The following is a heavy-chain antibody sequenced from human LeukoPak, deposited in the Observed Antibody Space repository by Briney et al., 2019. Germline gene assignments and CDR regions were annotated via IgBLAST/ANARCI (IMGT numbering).Heavy chain of an antibody. J-gene: IGHJ4*02. V-gene: IGHV3-21*01. CDR1: GFTFSNYI. Sequence: PGGSLRLSRAASGFTFSNYIMNWVRQAPGKGLEWVSSITSTSGNIYYADSVKGRFTISRDNAKNSLFLQLSSLRVEDTAVYYCVRTYFYDSSKHYYRHFDSWGQGTLVTVSS. D-gene: IGHD3-22*01. CDR2: ITSTSGNI. CDR3: VRTYFYDSSKHYYRHFDS.